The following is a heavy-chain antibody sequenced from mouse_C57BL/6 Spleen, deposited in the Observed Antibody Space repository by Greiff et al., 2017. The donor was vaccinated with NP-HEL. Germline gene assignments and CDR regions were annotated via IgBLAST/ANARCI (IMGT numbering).Heavy chain of an antibody. CDR3: ASRYDYDGEGYAMDY. CDR1: GYAFSSSW. V-gene: IGHV1-82*01. D-gene: IGHD2-4*01. CDR2: IYPGDGDT. Sequence: QVQLQQSGPELVKPGASVKISCKASGYAFSSSWMNWVKQRPGKGLEWIGRIYPGDGDTNYNGKFKGKATLTADKSSSTAYMQLSSLTSEDSAVYVCASRYDYDGEGYAMDYWGQGTSVTVSS. J-gene: IGHJ4*01.